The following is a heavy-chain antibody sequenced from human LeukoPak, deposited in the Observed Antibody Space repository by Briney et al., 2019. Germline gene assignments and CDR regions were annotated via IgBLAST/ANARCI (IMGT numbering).Heavy chain of an antibody. D-gene: IGHD3-22*01. Sequence: SVKVSCKSSGFTFTSSAVQWVRQARGQRLEWIGWIVVGSGNTNYAQKFQERVTITRDMSTSTAYMELSSLRSEDTAVYYCAASPDYYDSSGYSYYFDYWGQGTLVTVSS. CDR2: IVVGSGNT. CDR1: GFTFTSSA. V-gene: IGHV1-58*01. J-gene: IGHJ4*02. CDR3: AASPDYYDSSGYSYYFDY.